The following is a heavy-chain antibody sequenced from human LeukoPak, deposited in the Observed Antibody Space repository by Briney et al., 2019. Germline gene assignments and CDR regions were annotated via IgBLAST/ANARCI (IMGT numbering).Heavy chain of an antibody. J-gene: IGHJ3*02. CDR3: ARDPVMTTVTTTGALPDAFDI. Sequence: SVKVSCKASGGTFSSYAISWVRPAPGQGLEWMGGIIPIFGTANYAQKFQGRVTITADESTSTAYMELSSLRSEDTAVYYCARDPVMTTVTTTGALPDAFDIWGQGTMVTVSS. CDR1: GGTFSSYA. D-gene: IGHD4-17*01. V-gene: IGHV1-69*13. CDR2: IIPIFGTA.